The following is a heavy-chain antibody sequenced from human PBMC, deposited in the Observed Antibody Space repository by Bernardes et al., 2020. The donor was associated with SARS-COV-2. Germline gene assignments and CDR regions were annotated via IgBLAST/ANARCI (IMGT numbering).Heavy chain of an antibody. Sequence: SVKVSCKASGYTFTDSAMHWVRQAPGQRLEWMGWIHAGNGYAKYSQKFQGRLTITRDTSASTAYMELSSLRPEDTAVFYCAREDRAAAGPYHYNGMDVWGQGNAVTV. J-gene: IGHJ6*02. CDR1: GYTFTDSA. CDR3: AREDRAAAGPYHYNGMDV. CDR2: IHAGNGYA. V-gene: IGHV1-3*01. D-gene: IGHD6-13*01.